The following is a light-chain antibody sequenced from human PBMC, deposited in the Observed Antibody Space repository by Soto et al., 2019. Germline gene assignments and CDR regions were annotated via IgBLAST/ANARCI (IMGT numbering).Light chain of an antibody. CDR2: DAF. CDR3: QQYDEWPLT. CDR1: QNVKTR. Sequence: EKVMTHSPATLSVSPGERATLSCRASQNVKTRLAWYQQKPGQAPRLLIYDAFTRATGIPARFSGSASGTEFTLTISSLQSEDFAVYYCQQYDEWPLTFGGGTKVDIK. V-gene: IGKV3-15*01. J-gene: IGKJ4*01.